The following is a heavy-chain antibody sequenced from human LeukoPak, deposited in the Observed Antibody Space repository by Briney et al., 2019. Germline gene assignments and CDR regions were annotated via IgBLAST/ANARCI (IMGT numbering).Heavy chain of an antibody. CDR1: GFTFSSYA. CDR3: AQDRVPGTSPKLDY. D-gene: IGHD1-7*01. V-gene: IGHV3-23*01. Sequence: GGSLRLSCAASGFTFSSYAMSWVRQAPGRGLEWVSTIGGSGSDTYYADSVKGRFIISRDNSKNTLSLQMNSLRAEDTAIYYCAQDRVPGTSPKLDYWGQGTLVTASS. CDR2: IGGSGSDT. J-gene: IGHJ4*02.